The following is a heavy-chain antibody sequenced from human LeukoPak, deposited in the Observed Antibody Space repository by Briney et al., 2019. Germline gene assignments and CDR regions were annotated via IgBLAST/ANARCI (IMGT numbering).Heavy chain of an antibody. V-gene: IGHV1-18*01. Sequence: GASVKVSCKASGYTFTRHRISWVRQAPGQGLEWVGWISAYNGNTKYAQKLQGRVTMTTDTSTSTAYMELRGLRCDDTAVYYCARVQGSYSAFDYWGQGTLVTVSS. CDR3: ARVQGSYSAFDY. J-gene: IGHJ4*02. CDR2: ISAYNGNT. D-gene: IGHD1-26*01. CDR1: GYTFTRHR.